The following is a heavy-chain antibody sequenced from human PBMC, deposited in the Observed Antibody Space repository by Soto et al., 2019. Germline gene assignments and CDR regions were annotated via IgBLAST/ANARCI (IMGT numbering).Heavy chain of an antibody. CDR2: IYYSGST. CDR3: ARRYGDAVDF. Sequence: QVQLQESGPGLVRPSETLSLTCTVSGGSISSYYWSWIRQPPGKGLEWIGYIYYSGSTNYNPSLKSRVTISVDPSKNQFSLKLSSVTAADTAVYYCARRYGDAVDFWGQGTLVTVSS. V-gene: IGHV4-59*01. J-gene: IGHJ4*02. D-gene: IGHD4-17*01. CDR1: GGSISSYY.